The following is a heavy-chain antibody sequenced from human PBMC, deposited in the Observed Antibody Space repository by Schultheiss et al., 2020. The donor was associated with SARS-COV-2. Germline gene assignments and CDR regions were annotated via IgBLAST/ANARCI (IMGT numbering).Heavy chain of an antibody. CDR1: GGSFSGYY. J-gene: IGHJ6*03. CDR2: IYYSGST. D-gene: IGHD2-2*01. Sequence: SETLSLTCAVYGGSFSGYYWGWIRQPPGKGLEWIGSIYYSGSTYYNPSLKSRVTISVDTSKNQFSLKLSSVTAADTAVYYCARDKWEEIVVVTAATLQNYYYYMDVWGKGTTVTVSS. CDR3: ARDKWEEIVVVTAATLQNYYYYMDV. V-gene: IGHV4-34*01.